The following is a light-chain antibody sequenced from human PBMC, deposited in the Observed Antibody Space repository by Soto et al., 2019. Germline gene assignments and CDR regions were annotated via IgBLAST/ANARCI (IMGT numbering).Light chain of an antibody. CDR2: GAS. J-gene: IGKJ3*01. CDR3: QQLNSFPIP. CDR1: QGISSF. V-gene: IGKV1-9*01. Sequence: IQLTQSPSSLSASVGDRVTITCRASQGISSFLAWYQQKPGKAPKLLIYGASTLQSGVPSRFSGSGSGTDFTLTIGSLQPEYFANYYCQQLNSFPIPFGPGTKVDIK.